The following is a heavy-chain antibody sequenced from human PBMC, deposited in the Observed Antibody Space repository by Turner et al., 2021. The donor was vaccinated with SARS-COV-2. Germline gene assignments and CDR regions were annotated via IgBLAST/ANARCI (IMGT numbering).Heavy chain of an antibody. CDR3: ARLTTVVSLPDS. V-gene: IGHV4-31*03. J-gene: IGHJ4*02. Sequence: QVQLQESGPGLVKPSQTLSLTCTVSGASISSGYYWSWIRQHPGKGLEWIGYIYYSGSTSYNPSLKSRITISLDTSKKQFSLKVTSVTAADTAVYYCARLTTVVSLPDSWGQGTLVTGSS. D-gene: IGHD4-17*01. CDR2: IYYSGST. CDR1: GASISSGYY.